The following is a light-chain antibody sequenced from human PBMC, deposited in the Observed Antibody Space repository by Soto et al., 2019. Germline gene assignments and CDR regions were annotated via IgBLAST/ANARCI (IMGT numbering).Light chain of an antibody. CDR1: QRLSASD. CDR2: GVS. CDR3: QQSGSSLLIT. Sequence: EIVLTQSPGTLSLSPGQRYTLSCQAIQRLSASDIAWYQQKPGQAPKFIIYGVSSRATGIPDRFSGSGSGTDFTLTISRLEPEDFAVYHCQQSGSSLLITVGPGTRLEIK. J-gene: IGKJ5*01. V-gene: IGKV3-20*01.